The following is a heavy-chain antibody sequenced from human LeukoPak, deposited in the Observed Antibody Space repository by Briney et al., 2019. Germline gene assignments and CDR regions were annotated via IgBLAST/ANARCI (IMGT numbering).Heavy chain of an antibody. CDR2: IKQDGSEK. V-gene: IGHV3-7*01. Sequence: GGSLRLSCAASGFTFSDYWMSWVRQAPGKGLEWVANIKQDGSEKFYVDSVKGRFTISRDNAKNSLYLQMNSLRAEDTAVYYCARHYYMDVWGKGTTVTVSS. CDR1: GFTFSDYW. J-gene: IGHJ6*03. CDR3: ARHYYMDV.